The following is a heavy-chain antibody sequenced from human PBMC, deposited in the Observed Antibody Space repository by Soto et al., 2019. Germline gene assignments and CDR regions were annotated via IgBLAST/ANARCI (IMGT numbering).Heavy chain of an antibody. Sequence: SVKVSCKASGGTFSSYTISWVRQAPGQGLEWMGRIIPILGIANYAQKFQGRVTITADKSTSTAYMELSSLRSEDTAVYYCARDGDLGYYYDSSGYYPLTTSYYYYGMDVWGQ. CDR2: IIPILGIA. CDR3: ARDGDLGYYYDSSGYYPLTTSYYYYGMDV. CDR1: GGTFSSYT. V-gene: IGHV1-69*04. J-gene: IGHJ6*02. D-gene: IGHD3-22*01.